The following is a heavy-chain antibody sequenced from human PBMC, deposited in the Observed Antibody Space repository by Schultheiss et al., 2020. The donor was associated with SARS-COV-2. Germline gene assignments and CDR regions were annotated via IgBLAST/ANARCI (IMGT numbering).Heavy chain of an antibody. CDR3: ATSKGTYCSSTSCYFPRYFDY. Sequence: SETLSLTCAVYGGSFSGYYWSWIRQPPGKGLEWIGEINHSGSTNYNPSLKSRVTISVDTSKNQFSLKLSSVTAADTDVYYCATSKGTYCSSTSCYFPRYFDYWGQGTLVTVSS. CDR1: GGSFSGYY. CDR2: INHSGST. V-gene: IGHV4-34*01. D-gene: IGHD2-2*01. J-gene: IGHJ4*02.